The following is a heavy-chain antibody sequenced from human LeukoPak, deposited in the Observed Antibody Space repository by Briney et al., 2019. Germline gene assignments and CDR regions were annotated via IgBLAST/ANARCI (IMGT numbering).Heavy chain of an antibody. CDR3: ARGVAAAGFSF. CDR2: INPSGGST. J-gene: IGHJ4*02. CDR1: GGTFSSYA. V-gene: IGHV1-46*01. Sequence: ASVKVSCKASGGTFSSYAISWVRQAPGQGLEWMGIINPSGGSTSYAQKFQGRVTMTRDTSTSTVYMELSSLRSEDTAVYYCARGVAAAGFSFWGQGTLVTVSS. D-gene: IGHD6-13*01.